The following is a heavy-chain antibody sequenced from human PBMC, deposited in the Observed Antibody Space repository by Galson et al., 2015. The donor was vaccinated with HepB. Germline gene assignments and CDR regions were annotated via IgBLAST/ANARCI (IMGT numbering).Heavy chain of an antibody. CDR1: GFTFANSA. CDR3: AKGLARRSSGFRSLLATIHYHTMDV. Sequence: LRLSCAASGFTFANSAVNWVRQAPGKGLEWVSAVSGGGGSTYYADSVKGRFTVSRDNSRNTLYLQMNSLRGEDTAVYYCAKGLARRSSGFRSLLATIHYHTMDVWGQGATVTVSS. CDR2: VSGGGGST. V-gene: IGHV3-23*01. J-gene: IGHJ6*02. D-gene: IGHD5-24*01.